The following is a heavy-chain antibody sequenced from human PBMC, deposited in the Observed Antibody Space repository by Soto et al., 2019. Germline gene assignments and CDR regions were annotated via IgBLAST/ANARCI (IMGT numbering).Heavy chain of an antibody. V-gene: IGHV3-13*05. J-gene: IGHJ4*02. CDR3: ARAAAAGRIDY. CDR1: GLTFSSYD. D-gene: IGHD6-13*01. Sequence: PGGSLRLSCAASGLTFSSYDMHWVRQATGKGLEWVSAIGTAGDPYYPGSVKGRFTISRENAKNSLYLQMNSLRAGDTAVYYCARAAAAGRIDYWGQGTLVPVSS. CDR2: IGTAGDP.